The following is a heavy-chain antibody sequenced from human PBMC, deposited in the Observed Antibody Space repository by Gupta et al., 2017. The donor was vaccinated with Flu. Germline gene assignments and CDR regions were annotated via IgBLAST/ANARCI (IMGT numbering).Heavy chain of an antibody. V-gene: IGHV3-21*01. CDR2: ISSSSSYI. CDR3: ARELSGSYNPFDY. CDR1: GFTFSSYS. Sequence: EVQLVESGGGLVKPGGSLRLSCAASGFTFSSYSMNWVRQAPGKGLEWVSSISSSSSYIYYADSVKGRFTISRDNAKNSLYLQMNSLRDEDTAVYYCARELSGSYNPFDYWGQGTLVTVSS. D-gene: IGHD1-26*01. J-gene: IGHJ4*02.